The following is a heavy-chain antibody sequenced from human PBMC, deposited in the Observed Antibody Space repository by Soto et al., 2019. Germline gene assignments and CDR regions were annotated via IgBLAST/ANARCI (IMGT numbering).Heavy chain of an antibody. V-gene: IGHV3-30-3*01. Sequence: QVQLVESGGGVVQPGRSLRLSCAASGFTFSSYAMHWVRQAPGKGLEWVAVISYDGSNKYYADSVKGRFTISRDNSKNTLYLRMNSLRAEDTAVYYCARDYLEQLQSKIDYWGQGTLVTVSS. CDR1: GFTFSSYA. J-gene: IGHJ4*02. D-gene: IGHD6-13*01. CDR3: ARDYLEQLQSKIDY. CDR2: ISYDGSNK.